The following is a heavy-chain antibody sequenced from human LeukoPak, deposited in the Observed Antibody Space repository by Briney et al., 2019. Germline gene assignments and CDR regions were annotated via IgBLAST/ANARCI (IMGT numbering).Heavy chain of an antibody. CDR1: GYTFTSYG. CDR3: ARVPQFDDFWSGPYDFDY. Sequence: ASVKVSCKASGYTFTSYGISWVRQAPGQGLEWMGWISAYNGNTNYAQKLQGRVTMTTDTSTSTAYMELRSLRSDDTAVYYCARVPQFDDFWSGPYDFDYWGQGTLVTVSS. CDR2: ISAYNGNT. D-gene: IGHD3-3*01. J-gene: IGHJ4*02. V-gene: IGHV1-18*01.